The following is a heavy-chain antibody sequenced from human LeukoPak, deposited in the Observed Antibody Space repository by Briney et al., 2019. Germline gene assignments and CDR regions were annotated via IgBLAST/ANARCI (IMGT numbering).Heavy chain of an antibody. V-gene: IGHV3-48*01. CDR3: ARVCSSSTCYFDH. D-gene: IGHD2-2*01. CDR1: GFTFSSYS. CDR2: ISSSSSTI. J-gene: IGHJ4*02. Sequence: QSGGSLRLSCAASGFTFSSYSMNWVRQAPGKGLEWVSYISSSSSTIYYADSVKGRFTISRDNAKNSLYLQMNSLRAEDTAVYYCARVCSSSTCYFDHWGQGTLVTVSS.